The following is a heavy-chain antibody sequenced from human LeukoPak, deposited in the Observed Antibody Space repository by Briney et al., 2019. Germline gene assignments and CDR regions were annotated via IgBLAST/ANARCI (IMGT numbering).Heavy chain of an antibody. V-gene: IGHV4-59*08. D-gene: IGHD3-10*01. CDR1: GGSISSYY. J-gene: IGHJ4*02. Sequence: SETLSLTCTVSGGSISSYYWSWIRQPPGKGLEWIGYIYYSGSTNYNPSLKSRVTISVDTSKNQFSLKLSSVTAADTAVYYCASFVRGVIPFDYWGQGTLVTVSS. CDR2: IYYSGST. CDR3: ASFVRGVIPFDY.